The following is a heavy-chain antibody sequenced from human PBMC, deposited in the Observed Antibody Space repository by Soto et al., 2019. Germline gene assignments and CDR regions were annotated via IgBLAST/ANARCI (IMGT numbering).Heavy chain of an antibody. D-gene: IGHD3-16*01. CDR2: IYSGGST. CDR1: GFTVSTKY. J-gene: IGHJ4*02. CDR3: ARDPWAADY. V-gene: IGHV3-66*01. Sequence: EVQLVESGGGLVQPGGSLRLSCADSGFTVSTKYMSWVRQAPGKGLEWVSVIYSGGSTFYADSVRGRFTISRDNSKNTGNLQMNSLRAEDTAVYYCARDPWAADYWGQGTLVTVFS.